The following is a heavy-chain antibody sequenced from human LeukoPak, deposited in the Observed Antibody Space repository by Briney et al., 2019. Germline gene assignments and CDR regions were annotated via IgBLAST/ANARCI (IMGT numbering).Heavy chain of an antibody. D-gene: IGHD2-2*01. Sequence: GGSLRLSCAASGFTFSSYSMNWFRQAPGKGLEWVSSISSSSSYIYYADSVKGRFTISRDNAKNSLYLQMNSLRAEDTAVYYCARDGIVVVPAAIEEAFDIWGQGTMVTVSS. CDR2: ISSSSSYI. V-gene: IGHV3-21*01. CDR3: ARDGIVVVPAAIEEAFDI. CDR1: GFTFSSYS. J-gene: IGHJ3*02.